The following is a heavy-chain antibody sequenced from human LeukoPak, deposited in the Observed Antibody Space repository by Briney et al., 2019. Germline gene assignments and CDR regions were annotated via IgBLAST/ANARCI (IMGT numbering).Heavy chain of an antibody. Sequence: SETLSLTCAVYGGSFSDYSWSWIRQPPGKGLEWIGKINHSGSTNYNSSLKSRVTISVDTSKNQFSLKLSSVTAADTAIYYCARDGSARYYFDYWGQGTLVTVSS. CDR2: INHSGST. J-gene: IGHJ4*02. CDR1: GGSFSDYS. CDR3: ARDGSARYYFDY. V-gene: IGHV4-34*01.